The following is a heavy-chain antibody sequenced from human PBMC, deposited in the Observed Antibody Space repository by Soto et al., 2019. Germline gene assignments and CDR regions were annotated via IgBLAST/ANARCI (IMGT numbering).Heavy chain of an antibody. D-gene: IGHD3-3*02. CDR3: VRAPPFFDNWFDP. V-gene: IGHV4-39*01. CDR1: GGSMSSSSYY. J-gene: IGHJ5*02. CDR2: IYCSGST. Sequence: RSLTWIVSGGSMSSSSYYGGSIRPPPGKGLEWIGSIYCSGSTYYNPSLKSRVTISVDTAKNQVSRKLSSVPPADPAVYYGVRAPPFFDNWFDPWGQGTLVTVSS.